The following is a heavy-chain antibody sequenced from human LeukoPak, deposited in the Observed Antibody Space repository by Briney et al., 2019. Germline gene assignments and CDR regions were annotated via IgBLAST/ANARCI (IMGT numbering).Heavy chain of an antibody. V-gene: IGHV3-30*02. J-gene: IGHJ4*02. CDR1: GFTFSSYS. CDR3: ARGLVYGSGGYGLDY. Sequence: GGSLRLSCAASGFTFSSYSMNWVRQAPGKGLEWVAFIRYDGSNKYYADSVKGRFTISRDNSKNTLYLQMNSLRAEDTAVYYCARGLVYGSGGYGLDYWGQGTLVTVSS. CDR2: IRYDGSNK. D-gene: IGHD3-10*01.